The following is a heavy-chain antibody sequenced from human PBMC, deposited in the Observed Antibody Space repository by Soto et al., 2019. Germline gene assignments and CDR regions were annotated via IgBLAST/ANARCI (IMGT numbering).Heavy chain of an antibody. CDR2: ISAYNGNA. CDR3: ARGARFDWFDP. CDR1: GYTFTNYG. Sequence: QVQLVQSGAEVKKPGASVKVSCRASGYTFTNYGFTWVRQAPGQGLEWMGWISAYNGNANYGQNFQGRVTMTTDTATSTAHMELRSLRYDDTAIYYCARGARFDWFDPWGQGTLGTVSS. V-gene: IGHV1-18*04. J-gene: IGHJ5*02. D-gene: IGHD3-3*01.